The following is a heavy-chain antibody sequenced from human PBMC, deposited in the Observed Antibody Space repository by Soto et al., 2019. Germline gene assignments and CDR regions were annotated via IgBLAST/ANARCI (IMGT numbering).Heavy chain of an antibody. J-gene: IGHJ4*02. CDR2: ISYDGSNK. CDR3: AKDMRREGDY. CDR1: GFTFSSYG. Sequence: QVQLVESGGGVVQPGRSLRLSCAASGFTFSSYGMHWVRQAPGKGLEWVAVISYDGSNKYYADSVKGRFTISRDNSKNTLYLQMNSLRAEDTAVYYCAKDMRREGDYWGQGTLVTVSS. D-gene: IGHD2-2*01. V-gene: IGHV3-30*18.